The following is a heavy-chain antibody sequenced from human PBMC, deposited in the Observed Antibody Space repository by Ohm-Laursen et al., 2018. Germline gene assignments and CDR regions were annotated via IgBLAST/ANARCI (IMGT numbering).Heavy chain of an antibody. V-gene: IGHV3-7*01. Sequence: SLRLSCTASGFTFSSYWMSWVRQAPGKGLEWVANIKQDGREKYYVDSVKGRFTISRDNAKNSLYLQMNSLRAEDTAVYYCARVSGSGYYYVPYYYGMDVWGQGTTVTVSS. CDR3: ARVSGSGYYYVPYYYGMDV. J-gene: IGHJ6*02. D-gene: IGHD3-22*01. CDR1: GFTFSSYW. CDR2: IKQDGREK.